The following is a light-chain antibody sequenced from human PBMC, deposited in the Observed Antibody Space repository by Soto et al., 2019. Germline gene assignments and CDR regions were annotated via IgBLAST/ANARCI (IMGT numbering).Light chain of an antibody. V-gene: IGLV2-14*01. CDR3: SSHTSSNTLC. CDR2: EVS. Sequence: QSVLTQPASVSGSPGQSITISCTGTSSDVGGYNYVSWYQQHPGKAPKLMIYEVSNRPSGVSNRFSGSKSGNTASLTISGLQPEDEADYYCSSHTSSNTLCFGTGTKLTVL. J-gene: IGLJ1*01. CDR1: SSDVGGYNY.